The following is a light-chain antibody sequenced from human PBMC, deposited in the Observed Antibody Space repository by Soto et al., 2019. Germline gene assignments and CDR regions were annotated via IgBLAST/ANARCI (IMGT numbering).Light chain of an antibody. CDR3: QSYDSRLSGWV. V-gene: IGLV1-40*01. CDR1: SSNIGAGYD. J-gene: IGLJ3*02. Sequence: QSVLTQPPSVSGAPGQSVTISCTGSSSNIGAGYDVHWYQQLPGAAPRLLIHYNTNRPSGVPDRFSASKSGTSASLAITGLQAEDEAGYYCQSYDSRLSGWVFGGGTKVTVL. CDR2: YNT.